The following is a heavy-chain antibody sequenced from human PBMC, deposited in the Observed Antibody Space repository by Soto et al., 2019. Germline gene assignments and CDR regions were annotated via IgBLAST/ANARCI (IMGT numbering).Heavy chain of an antibody. CDR3: ARNVYDYVWGSYRPSHEYYFDY. CDR1: GFSLSTSGVG. D-gene: IGHD3-16*01. J-gene: IGHJ4*02. V-gene: IGHV2-5*01. Sequence: VSGATLVNPTQTLTLNCTFSGFSLSTSGVGVGWIRQPPGKALEWLALIYWNDDKRYSPSLKSRLTITKDTSKNQVVLTMTNMDPVDTATYYCARNVYDYVWGSYRPSHEYYFDYWRQGTLVTVSS. CDR2: IYWNDDK.